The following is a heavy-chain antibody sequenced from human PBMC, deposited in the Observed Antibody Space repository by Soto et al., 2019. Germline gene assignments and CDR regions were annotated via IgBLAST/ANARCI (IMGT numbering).Heavy chain of an antibody. CDR2: INPNSGAT. CDR1: GYTFTGFY. V-gene: IGHV1-2*02. CDR3: ARPLGPYYYGMDV. J-gene: IGHJ6*02. Sequence: EASVKVSCKASGYTFTGFYMHWVRQAPGQGLEYMGWINPNSGATNYAQKFLDRVTLTRDTSISTAYMELSSLRSGDTAVYYCARPLGPYYYGMDVWGQGTTVTVS.